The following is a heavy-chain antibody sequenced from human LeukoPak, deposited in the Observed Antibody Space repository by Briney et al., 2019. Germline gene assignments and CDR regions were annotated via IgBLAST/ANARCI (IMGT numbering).Heavy chain of an antibody. Sequence: ASVKVSCKASGYTFTGYYMHWVRQAPGQGLEWMGWIIPILGIANYAQKFQGRVTITADKSTSTAYMELSSLRSEDTAVYYCARDWGDGYNYLNFDYWGQGTLVTVSS. J-gene: IGHJ4*02. CDR3: ARDWGDGYNYLNFDY. V-gene: IGHV1-69*10. CDR2: IIPILGIA. CDR1: GYTFTGYY. D-gene: IGHD5-24*01.